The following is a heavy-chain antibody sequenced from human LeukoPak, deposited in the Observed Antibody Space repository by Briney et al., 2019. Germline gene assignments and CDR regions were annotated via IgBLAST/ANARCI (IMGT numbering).Heavy chain of an antibody. V-gene: IGHV3-53*01. CDR3: AREPSSGWFFFDY. Sequence: GGSLRLSCAASGFTVSSNYMSWVRQAPGKGLEWVSVIYSGGSTYYADSVKGRFTISRDNSKNTLYLQMNSLRAEDTAVYYCAREPSSGWFFFDYWGQGTQVAVSS. CDR1: GFTVSSNY. J-gene: IGHJ4*02. CDR2: IYSGGST. D-gene: IGHD6-19*01.